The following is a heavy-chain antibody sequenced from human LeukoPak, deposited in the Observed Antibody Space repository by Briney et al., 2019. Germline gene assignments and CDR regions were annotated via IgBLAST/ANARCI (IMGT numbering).Heavy chain of an antibody. CDR1: GFTFSSYG. J-gene: IGHJ4*02. V-gene: IGHV3-30*18. D-gene: IGHD3-22*01. CDR3: AKEGVVSGPYYYDSSGYEDH. CDR2: TSYDGSNK. Sequence: PGRSLRLSCAASGFTFSSYGMHWVRQAPGKGLECVAVTSYDGSNKYYADSVKGRFTISRDNSKNTLFLQMNSLRTEDTAVYYCAKEGVVSGPYYYDSSGYEDHWGQGTLVTVSS.